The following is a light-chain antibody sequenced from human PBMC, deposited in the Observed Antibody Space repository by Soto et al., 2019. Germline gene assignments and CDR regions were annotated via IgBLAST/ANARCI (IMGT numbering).Light chain of an antibody. CDR2: DVT. CDR3: SSYTITSTYV. CDR1: SSDVGAYNY. V-gene: IGLV2-14*01. Sequence: QSVLTQPASVSGSPGQSIAISCTGTSSDVGAYNYVSWYQQYPGKAPKLVIYDVTNRPSGVSNRFSGPKSGSTASLTISGLRAEDEAIYYCSSYTITSTYVCEPGTK. J-gene: IGLJ1*01.